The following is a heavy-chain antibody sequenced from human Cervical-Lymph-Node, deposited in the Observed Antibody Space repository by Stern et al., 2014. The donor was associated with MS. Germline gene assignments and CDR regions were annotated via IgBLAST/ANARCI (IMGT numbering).Heavy chain of an antibody. CDR2: IKQDGSVR. D-gene: IGHD1-26*01. CDR1: GFSISVYW. CDR3: ANERTGAYDY. J-gene: IGHJ4*02. Sequence: EVQLLESGGGSVQPGGSLRLSCAASGFSISVYWMSWVRQAPGKGLEWVANIKQDGSVRYYADSVKGRFVVSRDNAENSLHLQMNSLRLEDTAVYYCANERTGAYDYWGQGALVTVSS. V-gene: IGHV3-7*01.